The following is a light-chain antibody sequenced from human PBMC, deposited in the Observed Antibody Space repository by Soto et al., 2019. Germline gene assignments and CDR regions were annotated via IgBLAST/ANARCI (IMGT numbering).Light chain of an antibody. CDR3: SSYSSSSTLLL. V-gene: IGLV2-14*01. J-gene: IGLJ2*01. CDR2: DVS. CDR1: SSDIGTYNY. Sequence: SVLTQPASVSGSPGQSITISCTGTSSDIGTYNYVSWYQHHPGKVPKLMIYDVSNRPSGVSNRFSGSKSGNTASLTISGLQAEDEADYYCSSYSSSSTLLLFGGGTKVTVL.